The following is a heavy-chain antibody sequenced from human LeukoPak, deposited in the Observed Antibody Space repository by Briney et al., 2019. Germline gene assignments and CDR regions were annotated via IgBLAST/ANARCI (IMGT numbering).Heavy chain of an antibody. CDR1: GGSISTNY. CDR2: IFYSGRN. J-gene: IGHJ3*02. CDR3: ARNGYCSGGSCYSNNAFDI. V-gene: IGHV4-59*12. Sequence: SETLSLTCTVSGGSISTNYWSWIRQPPGKGLEWIGNIFYSGRNNYNPSLRSRVTMSVDTSKNQFSLKLSSVTAADTAVYYCARNGYCSGGSCYSNNAFDIWGQGTMVTVSS. D-gene: IGHD2-15*01.